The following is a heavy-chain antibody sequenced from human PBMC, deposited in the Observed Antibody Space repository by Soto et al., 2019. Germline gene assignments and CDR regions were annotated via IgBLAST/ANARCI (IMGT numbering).Heavy chain of an antibody. V-gene: IGHV3-48*02. CDR1: GFTFNSYS. Sequence: EVQLVESGGGLVQPGGSLRLSCAASGFTFNSYSMNWVRQAPGKGLEWVSYISSSSSTIYYADSVKVRFTISRDNAKNSLYLQMNSLRDEDTAVYYCARAGYYGSGILLWGQGTLVTVTS. D-gene: IGHD3-10*01. CDR2: ISSSSSTI. CDR3: ARAGYYGSGILL. J-gene: IGHJ4*02.